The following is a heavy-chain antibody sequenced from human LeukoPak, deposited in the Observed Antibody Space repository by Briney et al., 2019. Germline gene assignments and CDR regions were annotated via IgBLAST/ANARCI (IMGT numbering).Heavy chain of an antibody. D-gene: IGHD6-6*01. CDR3: AKGVAALLYYYYYIDV. CDR1: GFTFSKYA. CDR2: ISGSGGST. Sequence: GGSLRLSCAASGFTFSKYAMSWVRQAPGKGLEWFSGISGSGGSTYYADSVKGRFTISRNNSKNTLYVQMNSLRAEDTAVYFCAKGVAALLYYYYYIDVWGKGTTVTVS. V-gene: IGHV3-23*01. J-gene: IGHJ6*03.